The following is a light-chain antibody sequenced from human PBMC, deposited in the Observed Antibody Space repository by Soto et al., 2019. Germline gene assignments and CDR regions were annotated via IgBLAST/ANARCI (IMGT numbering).Light chain of an antibody. V-gene: IGLV7-46*01. CDR1: TGAVTSGHY. CDR2: DTS. Sequence: QAVVTQDPSLTVSPGGTVTLTCGSSTGAVTSGHYPYWFQQKPGQAPRTLIYDTSNKHSWTPARFSGSLLGGKAALTLSGVQPEDEAEYYCLLSYSGARLVFGTGTKVTVL. J-gene: IGLJ1*01. CDR3: LLSYSGARLV.